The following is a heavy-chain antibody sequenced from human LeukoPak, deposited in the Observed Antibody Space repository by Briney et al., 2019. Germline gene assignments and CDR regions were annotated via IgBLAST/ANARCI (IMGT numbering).Heavy chain of an antibody. Sequence: SETLSLTCTVSGGSISSSSYYWSWIRQPPGKGREWIGYIYYSGSTNYNPSLKSRVTISVDTSKNQFSLKLSSVTAADTAVYYCARGCSSTNDAFDIWGQGTMVTVSS. D-gene: IGHD2-2*01. J-gene: IGHJ3*02. V-gene: IGHV4-61*01. CDR3: ARGCSSTNDAFDI. CDR2: IYYSGST. CDR1: GGSISSSSYY.